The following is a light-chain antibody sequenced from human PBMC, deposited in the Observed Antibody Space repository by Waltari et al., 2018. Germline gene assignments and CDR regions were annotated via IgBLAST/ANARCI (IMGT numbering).Light chain of an antibody. CDR2: WAS. Sequence: DIVMTKPQDSRAVSLGGGATINCGSSKSVLDNSNNRNYLSWYQQKSGEPPKVLFYWASSRKSGVPDRFSASGSGANFTLTITSLQAEDVGLYYCQQYSALPYSFGQGTKLEVK. J-gene: IGKJ2*03. CDR3: QQYSALPYS. V-gene: IGKV4-1*01. CDR1: KSVLDNSNNRNY.